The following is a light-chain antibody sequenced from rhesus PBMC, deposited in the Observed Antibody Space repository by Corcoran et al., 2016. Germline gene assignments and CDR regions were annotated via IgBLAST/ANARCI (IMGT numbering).Light chain of an antibody. CDR1: QSVSSY. V-gene: IGKV3-24*04. Sequence: EIVMTQSPATLALSPGERATLSCRASQSVSSYLAWYQQKPGQAPRLLIYGASRRAPDIPDRFSGSGSGTEFTLTISSFEPEDAATYFCRQSSKWPQTFGGGTKVEL. CDR2: GAS. CDR3: RQSSKWPQT. J-gene: IGKJ4*01.